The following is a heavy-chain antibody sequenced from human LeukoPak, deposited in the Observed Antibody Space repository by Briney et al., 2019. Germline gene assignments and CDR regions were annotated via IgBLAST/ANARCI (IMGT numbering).Heavy chain of an antibody. J-gene: IGHJ4*02. CDR3: ARGKGYSGYDVDY. V-gene: IGHV3-74*01. Sequence: GGSLRLSCAASGFTFSSYWMHWVRQAPGKGLVWVSRINSDGSSTSYADSVKGRFTISRDNAKNTLYLQMNSLRAEDTAVYYCARGKGYSGYDVDYWGQGTLVTVSS. D-gene: IGHD5-12*01. CDR2: INSDGSST. CDR1: GFTFSSYW.